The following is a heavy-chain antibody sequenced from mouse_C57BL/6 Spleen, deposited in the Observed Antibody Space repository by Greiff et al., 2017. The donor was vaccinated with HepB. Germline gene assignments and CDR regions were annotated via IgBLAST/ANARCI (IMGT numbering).Heavy chain of an antibody. CDR1: GYTFTSYW. CDR3: ARRGIYSGAMDY. CDR2: IYPGSGST. Sequence: QVQLQQPGAELVKPGASVKMSCKASGYTFTSYWITWVKQRPGQGLEWIGDIYPGSGSTNYNEKFKSKATLTVDTSSSTAYMQLSSLTSEDSAVYYCARRGIYSGAMDYWGQGTSVTVSS. J-gene: IGHJ4*01. V-gene: IGHV1-55*01. D-gene: IGHD2-1*01.